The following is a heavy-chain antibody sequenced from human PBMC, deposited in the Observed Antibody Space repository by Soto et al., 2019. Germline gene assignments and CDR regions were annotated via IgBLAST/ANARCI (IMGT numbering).Heavy chain of an antibody. J-gene: IGHJ4*02. CDR3: ARGFCSSTTCRPLY. V-gene: IGHV3-21*01. D-gene: IGHD2-2*01. CDR2: ISSSSSYI. Sequence: PGGSLRLSCAASGFTFSSYFMNWVRQATGKGLEWVSSISSSSSYIYYADSVKGRFTISRDNAKNSLYLQMNSLRGEDTAVYYCARGFCSSTTCRPLYWGQGTLVTVSS. CDR1: GFTFSSYF.